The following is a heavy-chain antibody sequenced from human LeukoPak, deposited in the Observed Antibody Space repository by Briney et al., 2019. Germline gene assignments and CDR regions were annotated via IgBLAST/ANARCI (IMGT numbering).Heavy chain of an antibody. CDR3: ARDPNMITFGGVIVQYYFDY. D-gene: IGHD3-16*02. CDR2: ISSSGSTI. V-gene: IGHV3-48*03. CDR1: GFTFSSYE. Sequence: PGGSLRLSCAASGFTFSSYEMNWVRQAPGKGLEWVSYISSSGSTIYYADSVKGRFTISRDNAKNSLYLQMNSLRAEDTAVYYCARDPNMITFGGVIVQYYFDYWGQGTLVTVSS. J-gene: IGHJ4*02.